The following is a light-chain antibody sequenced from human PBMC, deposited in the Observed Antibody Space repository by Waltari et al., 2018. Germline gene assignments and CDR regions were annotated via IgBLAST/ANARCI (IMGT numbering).Light chain of an antibody. V-gene: IGKV3D-15*01. J-gene: IGKJ1*01. CDR3: QQYDYWPWT. CDR1: QSFIRRT. Sequence: EIVMTQSPATLTVSPGEGATLSCRASQSFIRRTFAWYQQNPGQAPRLLIYDTSTRATGIPARFSGSGSGTEFTLTISSLQSEDFATYYCQQYDYWPWTFGQGTRVETK. CDR2: DTS.